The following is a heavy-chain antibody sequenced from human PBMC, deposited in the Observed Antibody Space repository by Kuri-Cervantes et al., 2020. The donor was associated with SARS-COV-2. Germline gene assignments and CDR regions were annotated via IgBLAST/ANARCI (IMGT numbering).Heavy chain of an antibody. CDR1: GFTVSSNY. Sequence: GGSLRLSCGASGFTVSSNYTSWVRQAPGKGLEWVLIVYTGGTTYFADSVKGRFTISRHNSKNTLYRQMKRLRAEDTAVYYCARVPRTYYDILTGGGDRGGAFDIWGQGTMVTVSS. D-gene: IGHD3-9*01. V-gene: IGHV3-53*04. CDR3: ARVPRTYYDILTGGGDRGGAFDI. CDR2: VYTGGTT. J-gene: IGHJ3*02.